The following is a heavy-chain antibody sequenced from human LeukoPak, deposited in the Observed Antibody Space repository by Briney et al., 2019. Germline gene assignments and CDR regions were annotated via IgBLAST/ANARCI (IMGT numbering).Heavy chain of an antibody. D-gene: IGHD6-19*01. CDR2: IYSGGST. Sequence: GGSLRLSCAASGFTVSSNYMSWVRQAPGKGLEWVSVIYSGGSTYYADSVKGRFTISRDNSKNTLYLQMNSLRAEDTAVYYCARVSSSGWYFPIDYWGQGTLVTVSS. J-gene: IGHJ4*02. CDR1: GFTVSSNY. V-gene: IGHV3-66*01. CDR3: ARVSSSGWYFPIDY.